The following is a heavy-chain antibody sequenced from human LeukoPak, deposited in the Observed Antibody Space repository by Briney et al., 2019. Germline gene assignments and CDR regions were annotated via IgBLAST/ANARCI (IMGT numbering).Heavy chain of an antibody. CDR2: IKQDESEK. V-gene: IGHV3-7*01. D-gene: IGHD4-23*01. J-gene: IGHJ4*02. Sequence: GGSLRLSCAASLFSFSNSWMSWVRQAPGKGLEWVASIKQDESEKYYLDSVKGRFTISRDNAKNSLFLQMNSLRAEDTAVYYCVKIKEGTVLTRVFDSWGQGTLVTVSS. CDR1: LFSFSNSW. CDR3: VKIKEGTVLTRVFDS.